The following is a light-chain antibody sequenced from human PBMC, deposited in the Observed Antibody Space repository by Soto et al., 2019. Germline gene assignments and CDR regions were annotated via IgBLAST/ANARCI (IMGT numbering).Light chain of an antibody. J-gene: IGLJ3*02. CDR1: SSDVGGYNH. CDR2: DNN. CDR3: QSYDSSLSAWV. Sequence: QSALTQPASVSGSPGQSITISCTGTSSDVGGYNHVSWYQQHPGKAPKLIIYDNNDRPTGVPDRFSGSKSGTSASLAITGLQAEVEADYYCQSYDSSLSAWVFGGGTKLTVL. V-gene: IGLV2-14*01.